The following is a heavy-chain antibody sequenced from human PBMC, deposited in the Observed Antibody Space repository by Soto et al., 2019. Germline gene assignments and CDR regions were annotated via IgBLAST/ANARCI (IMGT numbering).Heavy chain of an antibody. CDR1: GFFLRSSGVS. D-gene: IGHD3-22*01. CDR2: VYWNDDK. V-gene: IGHV2-5*01. CDR3: AHMYYYDGSGYYPTSDY. J-gene: IGHJ4*02. Sequence: GHTVAHPTQPCTLPRTFSGFFLRSSGVSVGGFREAPGKAPEWLSLVYWNDDKRYSPSLKSRLTISKDTSTNQVVLTMTNMDSVDTGTYYCAHMYYYDGSGYYPTSDYWGQGTLVTVSS.